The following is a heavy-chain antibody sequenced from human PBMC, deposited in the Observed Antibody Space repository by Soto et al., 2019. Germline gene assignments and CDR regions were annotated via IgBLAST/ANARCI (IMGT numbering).Heavy chain of an antibody. Sequence: SETLSLTCAVSGGSISSGGYSWSWIRQPPGKGLEWIGYIYHSGSTYYNPSLKSRVTISVDRSKNQFSLKLSSVTAADTAVYYCAGDASGNYYYHHWGQGTPVTVSS. CDR2: IYHSGST. CDR3: AGDASGNYYYHH. J-gene: IGHJ1*01. V-gene: IGHV4-30-2*01. CDR1: GGSISSGGYS. D-gene: IGHD3-10*01.